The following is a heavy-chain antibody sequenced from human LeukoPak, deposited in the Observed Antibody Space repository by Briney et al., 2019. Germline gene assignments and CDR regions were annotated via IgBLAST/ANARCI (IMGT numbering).Heavy chain of an antibody. CDR3: AKGVTMVRGMNWFDP. D-gene: IGHD3-10*01. Sequence: PGGSLRLSCAASGFTFSDYYMSWIRQAPGKGLEWVSYISSSGSTIYYADSVKGRFTISRDNSKNTLYLQMNSLRAEDTAVYYCAKGVTMVRGMNWFDPWGQGTLVTVSS. J-gene: IGHJ5*02. V-gene: IGHV3-11*01. CDR1: GFTFSDYY. CDR2: ISSSGSTI.